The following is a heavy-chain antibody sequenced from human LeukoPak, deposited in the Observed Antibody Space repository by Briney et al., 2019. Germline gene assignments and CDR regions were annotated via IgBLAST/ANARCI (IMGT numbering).Heavy chain of an antibody. CDR3: ARGVHVRKYDSNHNCFDP. J-gene: IGHJ5*02. V-gene: IGHV1-46*01. Sequence: GASVKVSCKASGYTFTSYYMYWVRQAPGQGLEWMGFINPGGGSTNYAQKFQGRVTVTRDMSTSTVYMELSSLRSDDTAVYYCARGVHVRKYDSNHNCFDPWGQGTLVTVSS. CDR2: INPGGGST. D-gene: IGHD3-22*01. CDR1: GYTFTSYY.